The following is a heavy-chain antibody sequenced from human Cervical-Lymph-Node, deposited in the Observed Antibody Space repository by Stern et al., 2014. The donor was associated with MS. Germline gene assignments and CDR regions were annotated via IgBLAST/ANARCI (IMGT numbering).Heavy chain of an antibody. J-gene: IGHJ4*02. CDR1: GASISSGTSY. CDR2: LHASGAT. V-gene: IGHV4-61*02. Sequence: QVQLQESGPGLVKPSQTLSLTCTVSGASISSGTSYWSWIRQPAGGGLEWIGRLHASGATYYHPSLKSRVTISGDTSKTQFSLNLNSVTAADTAVYYCARGHWELLGNNYFDSWGQGTLVTVSS. CDR3: ARGHWELLGNNYFDS. D-gene: IGHD1-26*01.